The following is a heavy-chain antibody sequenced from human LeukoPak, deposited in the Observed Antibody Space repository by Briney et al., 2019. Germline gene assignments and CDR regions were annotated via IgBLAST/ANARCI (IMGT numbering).Heavy chain of an antibody. CDR3: ARDPDDKGFDY. D-gene: IGHD3-22*01. CDR2: IHHSGST. V-gene: IGHV4-38-2*02. J-gene: IGHJ4*02. Sequence: PSETLSLTCAVSGYSISSGYYWGWIRQPPGKGLEWIGSIHHSGSTYYNPSLKSRITISVDMSKNQFSLKLSSVTAADTAVYFCARDPDDKGFDYWGQGTLVTVSS. CDR1: GYSISSGYY.